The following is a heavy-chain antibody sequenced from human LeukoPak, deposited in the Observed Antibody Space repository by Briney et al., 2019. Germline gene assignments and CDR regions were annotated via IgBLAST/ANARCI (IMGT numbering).Heavy chain of an antibody. J-gene: IGHJ5*02. CDR2: IYYSGST. Sequence: SETLSLTCTVSGGSISSYYWSWIRQPPGKGLEWIGYIYYSGSTNYNPSLKSRVTISVDTSKNQFSLKLSSVTAADTAVYYCARDTLSWFDPWGQGTLVTVSS. CDR3: ARDTLSWFDP. V-gene: IGHV4-59*01. CDR1: GGSISSYY. D-gene: IGHD2/OR15-2a*01.